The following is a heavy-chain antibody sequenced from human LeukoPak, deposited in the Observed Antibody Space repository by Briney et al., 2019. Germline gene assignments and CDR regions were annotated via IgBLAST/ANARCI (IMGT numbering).Heavy chain of an antibody. CDR1: GDSISGGGYS. J-gene: IGHJ4*02. CDR3: ARYRLELWGSLDY. CDR2: IYHNENT. Sequence: PSETLSLTCAVSGDSISGGGYSWNWIRQPPGKGLEWIGYIYHNENTYYNPSLKSRVTISVDRSKNQFSLNLSSVTAADTAVYYCARYRLELWGSLDYWGQGALVTVSS. D-gene: IGHD2-21*01. V-gene: IGHV4-30-2*01.